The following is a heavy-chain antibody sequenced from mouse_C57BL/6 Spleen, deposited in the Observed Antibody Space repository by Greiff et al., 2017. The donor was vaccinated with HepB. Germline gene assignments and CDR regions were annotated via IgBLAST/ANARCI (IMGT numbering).Heavy chain of an antibody. J-gene: IGHJ4*01. V-gene: IGHV1-26*01. CDR1: GYTFTDYY. CDR2: INPNNGGT. Sequence: EVQLQQSGPELVKPGASVKISCKASGYTFTDYYMNWVKQSHGKSLEWIGDINPNNGGTSYNQKFKGKATLTVDKSSSTAYMELRSLTSEDSVVYYCARRPAGDYWGQGTSVTVSS. CDR3: ARRPAGDY.